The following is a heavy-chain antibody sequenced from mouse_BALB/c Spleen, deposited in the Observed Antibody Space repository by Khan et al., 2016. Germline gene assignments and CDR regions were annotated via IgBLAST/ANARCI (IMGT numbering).Heavy chain of an antibody. CDR1: GFNIKDTY. Sequence: VQLQQSGAELVKPGASVKLSCTASGFNIKDTYMHWVKQRPEQGLEWIGRIDPANGNTKYDPKFQGKATITADTSSNTAYLQLSSLTSEDTAVYYCAKGNYDYDGDYWGQGTTLTVSS. CDR2: IDPANGNT. V-gene: IGHV14-3*02. CDR3: AKGNYDYDGDY. D-gene: IGHD2-4*01. J-gene: IGHJ2*01.